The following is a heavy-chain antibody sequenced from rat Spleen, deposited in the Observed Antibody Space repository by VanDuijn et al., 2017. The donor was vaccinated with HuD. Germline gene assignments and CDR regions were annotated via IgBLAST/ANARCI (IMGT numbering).Heavy chain of an antibody. CDR1: GFTFSDYN. CDR3: TRRPYYDYATSPFAY. J-gene: IGHJ3*01. CDR2: ISYDGRSS. D-gene: IGHD1-12*01. Sequence: EVQLVESGGGLVQPGRSLKLSCAASGFTFSDYNMAWVRQAPKKGLEWVATISYDGRSSYYRDSVKGRFTISRDYAKSTLYLQMDSLRSEDTATYYCTRRPYYDYATSPFAYWGRGALVTVSS. V-gene: IGHV5-7*01.